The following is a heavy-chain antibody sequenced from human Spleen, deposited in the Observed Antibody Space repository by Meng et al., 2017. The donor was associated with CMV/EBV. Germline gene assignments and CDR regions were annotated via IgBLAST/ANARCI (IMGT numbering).Heavy chain of an antibody. Sequence: ASVKVSCKASGYTFRSYGVTWVRQARGQGLEWLGWIGAYTPNVRTSQKFQGRLTMTTDTSTNTAYMELRSLRPDDTAVYYCAREWEWAALQDFNYGMDVWGQGTTVTVSS. V-gene: IGHV1-18*04. CDR3: AREWEWAALQDFNYGMDV. CDR1: GYTFRSYG. CDR2: IGAYTPNV. J-gene: IGHJ6*02. D-gene: IGHD4-11*01.